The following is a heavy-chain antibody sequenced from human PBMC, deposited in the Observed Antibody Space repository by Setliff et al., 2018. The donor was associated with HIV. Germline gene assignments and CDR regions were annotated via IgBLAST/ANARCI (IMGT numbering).Heavy chain of an antibody. CDR1: GYKFNIFG. V-gene: IGHV1-18*01. CDR2: ISGNNRIT. D-gene: IGHD3-10*01. J-gene: IGHJ4*02. CDR3: GRTEVYNNYEDY. Sequence: ASVKVSCKTSGYKFNIFGVRWVRQAPGQGLEGMGWISGNNRITYYAQNFQSRVTLTTDTSTSTSNMELRSLRSDDTDVYYCGRTEVYNNYEDYWGQGTQVTVSS.